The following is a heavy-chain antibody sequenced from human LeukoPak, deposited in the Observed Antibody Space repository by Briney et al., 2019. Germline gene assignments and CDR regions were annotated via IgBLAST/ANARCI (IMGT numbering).Heavy chain of an antibody. J-gene: IGHJ4*02. Sequence: GGSLRLSCVGSGFTFSTSAMSWVRQAPGKGLEWVSEISGSRNSTYYADSVKGRFTISRDNSKNTLYLQMNSLRADDTAVYYCVKEGPIVVAPFPPGGNYWGQGTLVTVSS. V-gene: IGHV3-23*01. D-gene: IGHD2-2*01. CDR1: GFTFSTSA. CDR2: ISGSRNST. CDR3: VKEGPIVVAPFPPGGNY.